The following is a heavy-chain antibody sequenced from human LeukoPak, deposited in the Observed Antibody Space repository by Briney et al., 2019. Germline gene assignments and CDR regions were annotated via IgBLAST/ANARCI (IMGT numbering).Heavy chain of an antibody. J-gene: IGHJ4*02. CDR3: ARLEWLRYRYYFDY. Sequence: GASVKVSCKASGYTFTGYYMHWVRQAPGQGFEWMGWINPNSGGTNYAQKFQGRVTMTRDTSISTAYMELSRLRSDDTAVYYCARLEWLRYRYYFDYWGQGTLVTVSS. V-gene: IGHV1-2*02. CDR1: GYTFTGYY. D-gene: IGHD5-12*01. CDR2: INPNSGGT.